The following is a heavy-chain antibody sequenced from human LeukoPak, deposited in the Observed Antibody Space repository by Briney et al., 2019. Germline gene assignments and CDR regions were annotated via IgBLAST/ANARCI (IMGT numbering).Heavy chain of an antibody. V-gene: IGHV1-2*02. J-gene: IGHJ4*02. Sequence: ASVTVSCKASGYTFTGHYMNWVRQAPGQGLEWMGWINPNSGGTNYAQKLQGRVTMTRDTSIRPAYMELSSLRSDDTAVYYCARVEYHYDSSGYYDYWGQGTLLTVPS. CDR1: GYTFTGHY. CDR2: INPNSGGT. D-gene: IGHD3-22*01. CDR3: ARVEYHYDSSGYYDY.